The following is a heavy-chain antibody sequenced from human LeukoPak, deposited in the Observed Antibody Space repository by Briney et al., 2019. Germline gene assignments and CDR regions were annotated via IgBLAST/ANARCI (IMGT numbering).Heavy chain of an antibody. CDR3: ARVAPYSSGWLYYYYYGMDV. J-gene: IGHJ6*02. Sequence: GGSLRLSCAASGFTFSSYSMNWVRQAPGKGLEWVANIKQDGSEKYYVDSVKGRFTISRDNAKNSLYLQMNSLRAEDTAVYYCARVAPYSSGWLYYYYYGMDVWGQGTTVTVSS. CDR1: GFTFSSYS. CDR2: IKQDGSEK. V-gene: IGHV3-7*01. D-gene: IGHD6-19*01.